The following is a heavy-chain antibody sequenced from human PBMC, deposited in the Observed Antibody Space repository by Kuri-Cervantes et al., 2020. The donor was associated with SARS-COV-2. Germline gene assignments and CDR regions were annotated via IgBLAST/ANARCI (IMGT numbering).Heavy chain of an antibody. CDR3: ARARTIAAHPENWFDP. V-gene: IGHV3-21*01. Sequence: GGSLRPSWAASGFTFSSYSMNWVRQAPGKGLEWVSSISSSSSYIYYADSVKGRFTISRDNAKNSLYLQRNSLRAEDTAVYYCARARTIAAHPENWFDPWGQGTLVTVSS. CDR2: ISSSSSYI. D-gene: IGHD6-6*01. J-gene: IGHJ5*02. CDR1: GFTFSSYS.